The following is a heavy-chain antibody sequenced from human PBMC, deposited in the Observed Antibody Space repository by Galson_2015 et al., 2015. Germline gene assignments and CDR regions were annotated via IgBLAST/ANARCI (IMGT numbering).Heavy chain of an antibody. V-gene: IGHV3-30*01. CDR2: ISYDGSNK. J-gene: IGHJ4*02. Sequence: SLRLSCAASGFTFSSYAMHWVRQAPGKGPEWVAVISYDGSNKYYADSVKGRFTISRDNSKNTLYLQMNSLRAEDTAVYYCARDPAPILRFFEWPIGHFDYWGQGTLVTVSS. D-gene: IGHD3-3*01. CDR1: GFTFSSYA. CDR3: ARDPAPILRFFEWPIGHFDY.